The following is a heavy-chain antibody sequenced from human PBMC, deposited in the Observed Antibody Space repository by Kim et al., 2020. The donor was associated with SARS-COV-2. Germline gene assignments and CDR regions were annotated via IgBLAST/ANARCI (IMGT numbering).Heavy chain of an antibody. Sequence: SETLSLICNVSGDSVTNKNHYWGWIRQSPTMGLQWIGSVYYSGATYYNPSLRSRIAISVDTSKNQFSLSLTSVTAADTAVYYCARVGSQFNFWNRDWAYFDLWGQGTPVTVSS. CDR2: VYYSGAT. J-gene: IGHJ4*02. CDR3: ARVGSQFNFWNRDWAYFDL. D-gene: IGHD3-3*01. V-gene: IGHV4-39*01. CDR1: GDSVTNKNHY.